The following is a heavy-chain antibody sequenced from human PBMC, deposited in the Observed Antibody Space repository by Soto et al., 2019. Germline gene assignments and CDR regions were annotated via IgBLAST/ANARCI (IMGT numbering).Heavy chain of an antibody. V-gene: IGHV4-31*03. Sequence: SETLSLTCTVSGGSLSSGGYYWSWIRQHPGKGLEWIGYIYYSGSTHYNPSLKSRVTISVDTSKNQFSLKLSSVTAADTAVYYCARDEDYGSNYHHGMDVWGQGTTVTVSS. J-gene: IGHJ6*02. D-gene: IGHD4-17*01. CDR3: ARDEDYGSNYHHGMDV. CDR1: GGSLSSGGYY. CDR2: IYYSGST.